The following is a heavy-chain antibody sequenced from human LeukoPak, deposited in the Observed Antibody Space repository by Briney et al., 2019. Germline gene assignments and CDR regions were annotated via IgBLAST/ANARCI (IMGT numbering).Heavy chain of an antibody. CDR2: INVNSGAT. D-gene: IGHD2-2*01. CDR3: ARGHCSSIGCYDYFDY. Sequence: ASVQVSCKASGYTFTGFFIHWVRQAPGQGLEWMGGINVNSGATNYAQKFQGRVTMTRDTSISTAYMELSRQRSDDTAIYYCARGHCSSIGCYDYFDYWGQGTLVTVSS. CDR1: GYTFTGFF. J-gene: IGHJ4*02. V-gene: IGHV1-2*02.